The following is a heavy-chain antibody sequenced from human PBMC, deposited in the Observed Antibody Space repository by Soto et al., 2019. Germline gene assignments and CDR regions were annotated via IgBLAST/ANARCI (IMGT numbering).Heavy chain of an antibody. CDR1: GGSISSSSYY. Sequence: QLQLQESGPGLVKPSETLSLTCTVSGGSISSSSYYWGWIRQPPGKGLEWIGSIYYSGRTSYNPSLKSRVTISVDTSKNQFSLKLSSVTAADTAVYYCASVAITGTPFDYWGQGTLVTVSS. D-gene: IGHD1-20*01. CDR2: IYYSGRT. V-gene: IGHV4-39*01. J-gene: IGHJ4*02. CDR3: ASVAITGTPFDY.